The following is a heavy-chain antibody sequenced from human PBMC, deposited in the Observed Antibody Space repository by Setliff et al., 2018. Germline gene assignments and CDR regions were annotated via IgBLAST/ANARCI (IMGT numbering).Heavy chain of an antibody. CDR2: IYWDDDK. V-gene: IGHV2-5*08. J-gene: IGHJ6*02. CDR1: GFSLNTNTRF. Sequence: SGPTLVNPTQTLTLTCTFSGFSLNTNTRFVSWILQSPGKALEWRALIYWDDDKRYSPSLKSRLTITKDTAKNQVVLTMTNMDPVDTATYFCARESTLYSGYYGMNVWGQGTTVTVSS. D-gene: IGHD3-22*01. CDR3: ARESTLYSGYYGMNV.